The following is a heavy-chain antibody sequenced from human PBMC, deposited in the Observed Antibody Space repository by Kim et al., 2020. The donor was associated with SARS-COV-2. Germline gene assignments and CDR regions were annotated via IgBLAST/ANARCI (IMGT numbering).Heavy chain of an antibody. J-gene: IGHJ6*02. CDR1: GGSISSYY. V-gene: IGHV4-59*08. D-gene: IGHD5-18*01. CDR3: ARLDSYGTDYYYYGMDV. Sequence: SETLSLTCTVSGGSISSYYWSWIRQPPGKGLEWIGYIYYSGSTNYNPSLKSRVTISVDTSKNQFSLKLSSVTAADTAVYYCARLDSYGTDYYYYGMDVWGQGTTVTVSS. CDR2: IYYSGST.